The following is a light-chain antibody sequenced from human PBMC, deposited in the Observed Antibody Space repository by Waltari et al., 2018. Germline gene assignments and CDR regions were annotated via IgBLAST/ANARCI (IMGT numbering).Light chain of an antibody. Sequence: SVLTQPPSVSAAPGQRVTISCSGGSPNIGNNYVYWYRQFPGTAPKLLIYEDSERPSGIPGRFSGSKSGTSATLDITGLQAGDEADYYCGTWDSSLSGAVFGGGTHLTVL. CDR3: GTWDSSLSGAV. J-gene: IGLJ7*01. CDR2: EDS. CDR1: SPNIGNNY. V-gene: IGLV1-51*02.